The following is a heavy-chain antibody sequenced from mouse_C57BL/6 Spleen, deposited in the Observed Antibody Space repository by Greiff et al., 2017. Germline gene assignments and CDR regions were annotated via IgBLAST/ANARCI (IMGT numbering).Heavy chain of an antibody. CDR3: TSYYLPSYWYFDV. CDR1: GFNIKDYY. V-gene: IGHV14-1*01. CDR2: IDPEDGDT. J-gene: IGHJ1*03. Sequence: EVQLQQSGAELVRPGASVKLSCTASGFNIKDYYMHWVKQRPEQGLEWIGRIDPEDGDTEYAPEFQGKATMTADTSSNTAYLQRSSLTSDDSAVYYCTSYYLPSYWYFDVWGTGTTVTVSS. D-gene: IGHD2-10*01.